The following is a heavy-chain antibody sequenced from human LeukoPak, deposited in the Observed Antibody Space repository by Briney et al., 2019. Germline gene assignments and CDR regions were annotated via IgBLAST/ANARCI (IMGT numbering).Heavy chain of an antibody. V-gene: IGHV3-11*01. J-gene: IGHJ6*02. Sequence: GGSLRLSCAASGFTFSDYYMSWIRQAPGKGLEWVSYISSSGSTIYYADSVKGRFTISRDNAKNSLYLQMNSLRAEDTAVYYCARGSNYGSGSPYYYYGMDVWGQGTTVTVSS. CDR3: ARGSNYGSGSPYYYYGMDV. CDR1: GFTFSDYY. D-gene: IGHD3-10*01. CDR2: ISSSGSTI.